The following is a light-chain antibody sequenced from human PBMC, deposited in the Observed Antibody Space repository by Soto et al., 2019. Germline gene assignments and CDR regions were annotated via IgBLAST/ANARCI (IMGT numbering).Light chain of an antibody. CDR1: QYIDTY. CDR3: QQTHSVPQT. CDR2: AAS. V-gene: IGKV1-39*01. J-gene: IGKJ4*01. Sequence: DIQMAQSPSTLSASVGDRVTITCRASQYIDTYLHWYQQQTGKAPKLLIYAASSLQSGVPSRFSGSGSGTDFTLTIRSLQPEDFASYFCQQTHSVPQTFGGGTKVEIK.